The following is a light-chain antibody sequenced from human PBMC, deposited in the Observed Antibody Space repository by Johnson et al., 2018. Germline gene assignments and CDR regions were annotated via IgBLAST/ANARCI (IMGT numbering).Light chain of an antibody. J-gene: IGLJ1*01. CDR2: ENN. V-gene: IGLV1-51*02. CDR1: SSNIGNNY. Sequence: QSVLTQPPSVSAAPGQKVTISCSGSSSNIGNNYVSWYQQLPGTAPKLLIYENNKRPSGIPDRFSGSKSGTSATLGITGLQTGDEADYYCGTWDTRLSAGNGFVTGTKVTV. CDR3: GTWDTRLSAGNG.